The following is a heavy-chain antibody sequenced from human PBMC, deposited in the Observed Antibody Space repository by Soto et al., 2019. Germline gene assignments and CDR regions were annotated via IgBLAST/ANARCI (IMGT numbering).Heavy chain of an antibody. Sequence: QVHLVESGGGVVQPGTSLRVSCVGSGFTFRRYVIHWVRQAPGKGLEWVALTSYDGSDKYYDDSVRGRFTISRDNSRNTVDLQMDSLRLEDTALYYCARWGTTGGLDVWGQGTLVSV. CDR3: ARWGTTGGLDV. CDR2: TSYDGSDK. J-gene: IGHJ1*01. CDR1: GFTFRRYV. D-gene: IGHD3-16*01. V-gene: IGHV3-30*19.